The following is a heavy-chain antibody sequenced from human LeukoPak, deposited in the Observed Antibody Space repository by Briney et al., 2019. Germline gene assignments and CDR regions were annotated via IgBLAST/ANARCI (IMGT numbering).Heavy chain of an antibody. Sequence: GGTLRLSCAASGFTFSSHGMNWVRQAPGKGLEWVSGISPNGVITYYADSVKGRFTISRDNSKNTVHLQMNSLRAEDTAMYYCARRAGDYSHPYDYWGQGTLVTVSS. V-gene: IGHV3-23*01. CDR1: GFTFSSHG. D-gene: IGHD3-22*01. CDR2: ISPNGVIT. J-gene: IGHJ4*02. CDR3: ARRAGDYSHPYDY.